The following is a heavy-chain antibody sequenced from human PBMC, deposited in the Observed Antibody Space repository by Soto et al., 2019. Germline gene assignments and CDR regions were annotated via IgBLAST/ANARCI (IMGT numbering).Heavy chain of an antibody. CDR3: ARDIVVVPAAIVSSWFYYYYGMDV. V-gene: IGHV1-2*02. Sequence: ASVKVSCKASGYTFTVYYMHCVLQSPVQWLEGMGCINPNSGGTNYAQKFQGRVTMTRDTSISTAYMELSRLRSDDTAVYYCARDIVVVPAAIVSSWFYYYYGMDVWGQGTTVTVSS. D-gene: IGHD2-2*01. J-gene: IGHJ6*02. CDR2: INPNSGGT. CDR1: GYTFTVYY.